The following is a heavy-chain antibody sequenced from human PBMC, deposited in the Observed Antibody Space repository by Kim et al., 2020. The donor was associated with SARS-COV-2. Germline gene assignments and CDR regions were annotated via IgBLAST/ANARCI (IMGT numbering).Heavy chain of an antibody. CDR3: AGYSGYDPRGGMYAFDI. J-gene: IGHJ3*02. CDR1: GYSFTSYW. V-gene: IGHV5-10-1*01. CDR2: IDPSDSYT. D-gene: IGHD5-12*01. Sequence: GESLKISCKGSGYSFTSYWISWVRQMPGKGLEWMGRIDPSDSYTNYSPSFQGHVTISADKSISTAYLQWSSLKASDTAMYYCAGYSGYDPRGGMYAFDIWGQRSMVTVSS.